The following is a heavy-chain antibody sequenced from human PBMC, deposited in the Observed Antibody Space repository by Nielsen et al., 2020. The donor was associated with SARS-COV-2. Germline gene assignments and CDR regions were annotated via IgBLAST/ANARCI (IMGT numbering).Heavy chain of an antibody. CDR1: GFTFSSYG. J-gene: IGHJ3*02. Sequence: GGSLRLSCAASGFTFSSYGMHWVRQAPGKGLEWVAVISYDGSNKYYADSVKGRFTISRDNSKNTLYLQMNSLRDEDTAVYYCARRRVDYYDNRAFDIWGQGTMVTVSS. CDR2: ISYDGSNK. CDR3: ARRRVDYYDNRAFDI. D-gene: IGHD3-22*01. V-gene: IGHV3-30*03.